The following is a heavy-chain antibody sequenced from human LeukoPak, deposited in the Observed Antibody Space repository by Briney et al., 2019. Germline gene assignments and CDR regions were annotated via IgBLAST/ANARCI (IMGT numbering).Heavy chain of an antibody. CDR3: ARVIKYSFSVGCFDP. J-gene: IGHJ5*02. V-gene: IGHV7-4-1*02. CDR1: GYSFPMYA. Sequence: ASVQVTCKASGYSFPMYAINWVRQAPGQGLEWMGWINTNTGNPTYAQGFTGRFVFSLDTSFTTAYLQISSLRDEDTAVYYCARVIKYSFSVGCFDPWGQGTQVTVSS. CDR2: INTNTGNP. D-gene: IGHD1-26*01.